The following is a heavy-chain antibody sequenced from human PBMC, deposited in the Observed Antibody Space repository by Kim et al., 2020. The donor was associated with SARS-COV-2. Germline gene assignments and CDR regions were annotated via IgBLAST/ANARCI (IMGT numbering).Heavy chain of an antibody. D-gene: IGHD4-17*01. Sequence: RFTISRDNAKNSRYLQMNSLRAEDTAVYYCARWHKDTVTTAPQLYNWFDPWGQGTLVTVSS. J-gene: IGHJ5*02. V-gene: IGHV3-11*04. CDR3: ARWHKDTVTTAPQLYNWFDP.